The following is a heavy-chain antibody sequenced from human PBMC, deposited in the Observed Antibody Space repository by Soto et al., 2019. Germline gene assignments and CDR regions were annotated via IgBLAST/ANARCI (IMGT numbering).Heavy chain of an antibody. CDR3: AKGAYDSNSPFDY. CDR1: GFTFSSYA. D-gene: IGHD3-9*01. J-gene: IGHJ4*02. Sequence: XGSLRLSCAASGFTFSSYAMSRVRQAPGKGLEWVSAISGSGGSTYYADSVKGRFTISRDNSKNTLYLQMNSLRAEDTAVYYCAKGAYDSNSPFDYWGQGTLVTVSS. CDR2: ISGSGGST. V-gene: IGHV3-23*01.